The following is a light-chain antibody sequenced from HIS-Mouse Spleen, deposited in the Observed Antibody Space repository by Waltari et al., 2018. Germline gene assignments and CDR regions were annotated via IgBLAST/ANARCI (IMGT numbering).Light chain of an antibody. Sequence: QSALTQPASVSGSPGQSITISCTGTSSDVGSYNLFSWYQQHPGKAPKRRIYKGSKRPSGVSNRFSGSKSGNTASLTISGLQAEDEADYYCCSYAGSSTFVVFGGGTKLTVL. CDR3: CSYAGSSTFVV. V-gene: IGLV2-23*03. CDR2: KGS. J-gene: IGLJ2*01. CDR1: SSDVGSYNL.